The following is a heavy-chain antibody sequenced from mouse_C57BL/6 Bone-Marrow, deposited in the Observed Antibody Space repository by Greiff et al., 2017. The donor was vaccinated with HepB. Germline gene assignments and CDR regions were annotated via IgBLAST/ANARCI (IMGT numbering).Heavy chain of an antibody. CDR1: GYTFTGYW. D-gene: IGHD2-4*01. J-gene: IGHJ2*01. Sequence: QVQLQQSGAELMKPGASVKLSCKATGYTFTGYWIEWVKQRPGHGLEWIGEILPGSGSTNYNEKFKGKATFTADTSSNTTYMQLSSLTTEDSAIYYCARSERRYDDDDYFDYWGQGTTLTVSS. V-gene: IGHV1-9*01. CDR2: ILPGSGST. CDR3: ARSERRYDDDDYFDY.